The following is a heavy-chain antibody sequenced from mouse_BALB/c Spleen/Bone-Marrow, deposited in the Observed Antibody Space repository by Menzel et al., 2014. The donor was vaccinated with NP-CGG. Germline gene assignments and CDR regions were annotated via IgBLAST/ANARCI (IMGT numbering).Heavy chain of an antibody. J-gene: IGHJ4*01. CDR2: ISYDGSN. Sequence: EVQVVESGPGLVKPSQSLSLPCSVTGYSITSGYYWNWIRQFPGNKLEWMGYISYDGSNNYNPSLKNRISITRDTSKNQFFLKLNSVTTEDTATYYCARGDGNYGGAMDYWGQGTSVTVSS. D-gene: IGHD2-1*01. V-gene: IGHV3-6*02. CDR1: GYSITSGYY. CDR3: ARGDGNYGGAMDY.